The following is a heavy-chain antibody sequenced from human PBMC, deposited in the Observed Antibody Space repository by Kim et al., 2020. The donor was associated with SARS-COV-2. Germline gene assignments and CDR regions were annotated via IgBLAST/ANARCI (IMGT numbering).Heavy chain of an antibody. CDR2: ISVYNANT. CDR1: GYTFTSYG. J-gene: IGHJ4*02. D-gene: IGHD3-22*01. Sequence: GSVKVSCKASGYTFTSYGISWLRQAPGQGLEGMGWISVYNANTNYAQKLQARLTMTTDTSTSTAYMELRSLTSDETAGCYFARETAHDSSGYAADYWGEG. V-gene: IGHV1-18*01. CDR3: ARETAHDSSGYAADY.